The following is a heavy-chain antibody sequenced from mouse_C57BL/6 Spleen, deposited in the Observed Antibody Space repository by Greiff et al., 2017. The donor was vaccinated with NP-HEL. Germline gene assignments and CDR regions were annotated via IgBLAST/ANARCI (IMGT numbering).Heavy chain of an antibody. D-gene: IGHD4-1*01. J-gene: IGHJ3*01. CDR2: IDPSDSYT. V-gene: IGHV1-50*01. CDR3: ARSGTGTVAWFAY. CDR1: GYTFTSYW. Sequence: QVQLQQSGAELVKPGASVKLSCKASGYTFTSYWMQWVKQRPGQGLEWIGEIDPSDSYTNYNQKFKGKATLTVDTSSSTAYMQLSSLTSEDSAVYYCARSGTGTVAWFAYWGQGTLVTVSA.